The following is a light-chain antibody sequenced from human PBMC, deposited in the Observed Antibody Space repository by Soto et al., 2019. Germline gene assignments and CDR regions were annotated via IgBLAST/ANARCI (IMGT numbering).Light chain of an antibody. CDR2: EVR. J-gene: IGLJ2*01. V-gene: IGLV2-14*01. CDR3: SSYTTSRTYVV. CDR1: SSDVGGYNY. Sequence: QSALTQPASVSGSPGQSITISCTGTSSDVGGYNYVSWYQQHPGKAPKLMIYEVRNRPSGVSNRFSGSKSGNTASLTISGLQAEDEADYYCSSYTTSRTYVVFGGGTKVTVL.